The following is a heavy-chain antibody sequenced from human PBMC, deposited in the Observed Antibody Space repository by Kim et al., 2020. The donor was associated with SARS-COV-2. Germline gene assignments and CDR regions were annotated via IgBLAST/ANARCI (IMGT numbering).Heavy chain of an antibody. CDR3: GVRSWGTETTDYFDY. V-gene: IGHV4-34*01. CDR2: INHSGST. Sequence: SETLSLTCAVYNGSFSGYYWTWIRQPPGQGLEWIGDINHSGSTNYNPSLQSRLTISVDTSNSQFSLKLSSVTAADTAVYYCGVRSWGTETTDYFDYWGQGALVTVSS. D-gene: IGHD1-1*01. CDR1: NGSFSGYY. J-gene: IGHJ4*02.